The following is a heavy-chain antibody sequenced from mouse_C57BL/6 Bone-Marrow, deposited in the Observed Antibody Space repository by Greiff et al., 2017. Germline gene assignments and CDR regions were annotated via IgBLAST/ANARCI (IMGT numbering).Heavy chain of an antibody. CDR2: ISSGGSYT. D-gene: IGHD2-1*01. CDR1: GFTFSSYG. J-gene: IGHJ1*03. V-gene: IGHV5-6*01. CDR3: ARRGNYAYWYFDV. Sequence: EVQRVESGGDLVKPGGSLKLSCAASGFTFSSYGMSWVRQTPDKRLEWVATISSGGSYTYYPDSVKGRFTISRDNAKNTLYLQMSSLKSEDTAMYYWARRGNYAYWYFDVWGTGTTVTVSS.